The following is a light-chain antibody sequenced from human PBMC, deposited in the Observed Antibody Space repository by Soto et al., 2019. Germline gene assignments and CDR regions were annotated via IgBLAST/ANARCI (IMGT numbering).Light chain of an antibody. CDR3: HQYDGSPFT. CDR1: HNISSRM. CDR2: GAS. V-gene: IGKV3-20*01. Sequence: VLPPSPAHLYLSQGARPTLSCRASHNISSRMLAWYQHKPGQGPRLLIYGASKRAADIPDRFSGSASGRDFTLTISRLEPEDVAVYYCHQYDGSPFTFGAGTKVDIK. J-gene: IGKJ3*01.